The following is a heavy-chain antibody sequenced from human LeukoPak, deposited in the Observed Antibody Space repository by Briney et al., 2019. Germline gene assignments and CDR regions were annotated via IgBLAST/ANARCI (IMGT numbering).Heavy chain of an antibody. Sequence: SETLSLTCTVSGYSISSGYYWGWIRQPPGKGLEWIGSSFHLGTASYNPSLKSRVTISIDTSKGKVSLRLSSVTAAETAVYYCAREQVYSDYEVYYFDYWGQGTLVTVSS. V-gene: IGHV4-38-2*02. CDR2: SFHLGTA. D-gene: IGHD4-11*01. CDR3: AREQVYSDYEVYYFDY. J-gene: IGHJ4*02. CDR1: GYSISSGYY.